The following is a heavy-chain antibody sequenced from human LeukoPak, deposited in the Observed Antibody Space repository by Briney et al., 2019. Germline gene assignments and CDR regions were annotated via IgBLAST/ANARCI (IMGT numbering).Heavy chain of an antibody. J-gene: IGHJ4*02. V-gene: IGHV3-7*01. CDR2: IKEDGSET. CDR3: ARETPRRGETRDGYR. Sequence: LPGESLRPSCAASGFTFKKYWMNWVRQVPGKGLECLANIKEDGSETYYADSVKGRFTISRDNPKNLLFLQINSLRVEDTAVYYCARETPRRGETRDGYRWGQGTLVTVSS. CDR1: GFTFKKYW. D-gene: IGHD5-24*01.